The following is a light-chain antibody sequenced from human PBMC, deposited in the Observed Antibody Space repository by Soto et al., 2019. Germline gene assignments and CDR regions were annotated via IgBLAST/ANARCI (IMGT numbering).Light chain of an antibody. CDR3: CSYAGSSTYV. CDR1: SSDVGSYNF. CDR2: EAS. V-gene: IGLV2-23*01. Sequence: QSALTQPASVSGSPGQSITISCTGTSSDVGSYNFVSWYQQHPGKAPKLMIYEASKRPSGVSNRFSGSKSGNTASLTISGLQPEDEADYYCCSYAGSSTYVFGAGTKLTVL. J-gene: IGLJ1*01.